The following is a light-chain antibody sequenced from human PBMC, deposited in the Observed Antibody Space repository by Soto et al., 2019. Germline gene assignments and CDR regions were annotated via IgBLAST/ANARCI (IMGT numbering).Light chain of an antibody. CDR2: GAS. Sequence: SVLTQSPLTLSLSPRERATLSFRASQSVSSSYSAWYQQKRGQAPRLLICGASRRASGIPERFSSSGSVKVIPLTIRRLEEEDFAVYYCQQYSSSGTFGQGTKVDIK. CDR1: QSVSSSY. CDR3: QQYSSSGT. V-gene: IGKV3-20*01. J-gene: IGKJ1*01.